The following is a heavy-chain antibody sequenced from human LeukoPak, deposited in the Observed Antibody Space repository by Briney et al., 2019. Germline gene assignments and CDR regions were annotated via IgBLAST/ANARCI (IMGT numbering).Heavy chain of an antibody. V-gene: IGHV3-30*04. D-gene: IGHD3-10*01. CDR1: AFTFSSYA. J-gene: IGHJ3*02. CDR2: MSFGGSHK. Sequence: GGSLRLSCAASAFTFSSYAMHWARQAPGKGLEWVAVMSFGGSHKYYADSVKGRFTISRDNSKNTLYLQMNSLRAEDTAVYYCARDQYSTMVRGVIPHDAFDIWGQGTMVTVSS. CDR3: ARDQYSTMVRGVIPHDAFDI.